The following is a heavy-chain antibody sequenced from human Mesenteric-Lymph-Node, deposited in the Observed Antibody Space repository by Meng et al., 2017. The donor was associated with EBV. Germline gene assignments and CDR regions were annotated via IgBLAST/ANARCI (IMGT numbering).Heavy chain of an antibody. CDR2: ISAYDTNP. Sequence: QMQLLQPESEVKKAGASVKVSCRASGYTFSSYGISWVRQAPGQGLEWMGWISAYDTNPNYSQKFQGRVTMTTDTSTNTVYMELRSLTSDDTAVYFCARTIDYHGDGYSFFFEYWGQGTLVTVSS. D-gene: IGHD5-18*01. CDR1: GYTFSSYG. CDR3: ARTIDYHGDGYSFFFEY. J-gene: IGHJ4*02. V-gene: IGHV1-18*01.